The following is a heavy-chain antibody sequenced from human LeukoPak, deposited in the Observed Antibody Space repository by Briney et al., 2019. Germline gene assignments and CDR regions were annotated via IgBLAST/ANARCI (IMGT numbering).Heavy chain of an antibody. J-gene: IGHJ4*02. CDR1: GFTFTNAX. V-gene: IGHV3-15*01. CDR3: TTTLISPTGTSPG. Sequence: GGSLRLSCAXSGFTFTNAXXXXXXXAPXXXXXXXXXXXSKSDGETTDYAAPVKGRFAVSRDDSISTVYLQMNSLRTEDTAVYYCTTTLISPTGTSPGGGQGTLVIVSS. D-gene: IGHD1-1*01. CDR2: XXSKSDGETT.